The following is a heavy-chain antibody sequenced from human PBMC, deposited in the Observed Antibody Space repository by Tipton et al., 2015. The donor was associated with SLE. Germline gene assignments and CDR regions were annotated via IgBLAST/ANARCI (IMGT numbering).Heavy chain of an antibody. CDR3: ARDHPVAGPFDY. Sequence: TLSLTCTVSGGSISSHYWSWIRQPPGKGLEWIGCIYTSGSTNYNPSLKSRVTMSVDTSKNQFSLKLSSVTAADTAVYYCARDHPVAGPFDYWGQGTLVTVSS. J-gene: IGHJ4*02. D-gene: IGHD6-19*01. CDR1: GGSISSHY. V-gene: IGHV4-4*07. CDR2: IYTSGST.